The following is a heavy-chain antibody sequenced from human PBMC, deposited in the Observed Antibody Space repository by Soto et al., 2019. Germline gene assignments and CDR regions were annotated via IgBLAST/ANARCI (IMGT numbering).Heavy chain of an antibody. D-gene: IGHD6-19*01. CDR2: VSGGGARP. Sequence: VGSLRLSCAASRFTFNTYAMSWVRQAPGKGLEWVSSVSGGGARPYYADSVKGRFTISRDNSKNTLYLQMNSLRAEDTAVYYCAKQAGYSSDPFDYWGQGALVTVSS. V-gene: IGHV3-23*01. CDR3: AKQAGYSSDPFDY. J-gene: IGHJ4*02. CDR1: RFTFNTYA.